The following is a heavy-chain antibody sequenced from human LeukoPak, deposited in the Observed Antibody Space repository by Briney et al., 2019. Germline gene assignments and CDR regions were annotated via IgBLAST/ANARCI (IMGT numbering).Heavy chain of an antibody. CDR1: GFTFTSYA. CDR3: ARGPYCGGGTCYTLGAFDI. J-gene: IGHJ3*02. Sequence: GGSLRLSCSASGFTFTSYAMSWVRQAPGKGLEWVSGISGSGGRTYYADSVKGRFTISRGNSKKRLYVQMNSLRAEDAAVYYCARGPYCGGGTCYTLGAFDIWGQGTLASVSS. CDR2: ISGSGGRT. D-gene: IGHD2-15*01. V-gene: IGHV3-23*01.